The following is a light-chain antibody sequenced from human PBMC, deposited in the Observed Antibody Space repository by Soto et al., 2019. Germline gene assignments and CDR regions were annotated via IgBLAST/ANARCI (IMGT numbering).Light chain of an antibody. CDR3: QQYGSSRT. J-gene: IGKJ1*01. Sequence: EILMTQSPATLSVSPGETATLSCRASQSVSSNYLAWYQQKPGQAPRLLIYGASRRATGIPDRFSGSGSGTDFSLTISRLEPEDFAVYYCQQYGSSRTFGQGTKVDIK. CDR1: QSVSSNY. CDR2: GAS. V-gene: IGKV3-20*01.